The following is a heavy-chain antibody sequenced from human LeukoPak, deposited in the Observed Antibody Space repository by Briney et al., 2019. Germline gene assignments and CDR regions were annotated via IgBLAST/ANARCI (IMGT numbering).Heavy chain of an antibody. D-gene: IGHD4-17*01. J-gene: IGHJ4*02. V-gene: IGHV3-74*01. CDR1: VFTFSSYW. CDR3: ARDYGDSVTIDY. Sequence: PGGSLRLSCAASVFTFSSYWMHWVRQAPGKGLVWVSRMNRDGSGTSYADSVEGRFTISRDNAKNTLYLQMNTLRAEDTAVYYCARDYGDSVTIDYWGQGTLVTVSS. CDR2: MNRDGSGT.